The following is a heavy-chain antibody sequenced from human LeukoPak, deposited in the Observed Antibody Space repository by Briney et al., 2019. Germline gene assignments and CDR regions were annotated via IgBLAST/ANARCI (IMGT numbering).Heavy chain of an antibody. CDR1: GGSFSGYY. Sequence: PSETLSLTCAVYGGSFSGYYWSWIRQPPGKGLGWIGEINHSGSTNYSPSLKSRVTISVDTSKNQFSLKLSSVTAADTAVYYCARGPFMVRGPKGAFDIWGQGTMVTVSS. CDR3: ARGPFMVRGPKGAFDI. CDR2: INHSGST. J-gene: IGHJ3*02. D-gene: IGHD3-10*01. V-gene: IGHV4-34*01.